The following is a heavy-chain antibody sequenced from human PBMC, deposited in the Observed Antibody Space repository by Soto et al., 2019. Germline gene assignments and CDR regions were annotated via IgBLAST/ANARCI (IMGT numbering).Heavy chain of an antibody. CDR2: IYYSGST. CDR1: GGSISSYY. J-gene: IGHJ5*02. V-gene: IGHV4-59*08. CDR3: ARLSSSGGWFDP. D-gene: IGHD6-6*01. Sequence: SETLSLTCTVSGGSISSYYWSWIRQPPGKGLEWIGYIYYSGSTNYNPSLKSRVTISVDTSKNQFSLKLSSVTAADTAVYYCARLSSSGGWFDPWGQGTLVTVSS.